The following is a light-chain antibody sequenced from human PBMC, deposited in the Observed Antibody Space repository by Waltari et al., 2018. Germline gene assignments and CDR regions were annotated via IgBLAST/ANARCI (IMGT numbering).Light chain of an antibody. J-gene: IGKJ2*01. CDR3: QQRSNWTSHT. CDR2: DAS. Sequence: EIVLTQSPATLSLSPGETATLSCRASQSVGTYLAWYQQKPGQAPRLLIYDASNRATGIPARFRGSGSGTDFTLTISNLEAEDFAVYYCQQRSNWTSHTFGQGARLEIK. CDR1: QSVGTY. V-gene: IGKV3-11*01.